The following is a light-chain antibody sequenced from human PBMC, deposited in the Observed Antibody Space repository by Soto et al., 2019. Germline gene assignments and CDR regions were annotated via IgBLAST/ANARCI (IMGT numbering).Light chain of an antibody. Sequence: QSARTQPASESRSPGQSITISCTGTSSDVGSYNLVSWYQQHPGKAPKLLIYEGGKRPSGVSNRFSGSKSGNTASLTISGLQTEDEAHYHCCSYAGSTTYVVFGGGTKLTLL. J-gene: IGLJ2*01. CDR3: CSYAGSTTYVV. CDR1: SSDVGSYNL. CDR2: EGG. V-gene: IGLV2-23*01.